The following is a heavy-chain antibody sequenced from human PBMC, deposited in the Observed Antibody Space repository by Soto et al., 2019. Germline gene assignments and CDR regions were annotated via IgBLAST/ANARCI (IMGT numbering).Heavy chain of an antibody. CDR2: INYEGDS. D-gene: IGHD3-22*01. J-gene: IGHJ5*02. CDR1: GGSSSVFSFSDYY. CDR3: ARDRDYDTRFDP. V-gene: IGHV4-34*04. Sequence: PSETLSLTCTVSGGSSSVFSFSDYYWGWIRQAPGKGLEWIGEINYEGDSNQNVSLKSRASLIVDTSKNQFALQLRSVTAADTAVYYCARDRDYDTRFDPWGQGTLVTVSS.